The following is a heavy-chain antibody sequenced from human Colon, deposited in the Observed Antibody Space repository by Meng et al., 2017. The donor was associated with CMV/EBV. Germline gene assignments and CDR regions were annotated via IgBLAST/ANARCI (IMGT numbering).Heavy chain of an antibody. Sequence: GESLKICCAASGFTLSSEWMRWVRQAPGKGLVWVSRINSDGSSSSYADSVKGRFTISRANAKNTLYLQMNSLRAEDTAVYYCATGRPAAPRSAFDYWGQGTPVTVSS. CDR2: INSDGSSS. V-gene: IGHV3-74*01. CDR3: ATGRPAAPRSAFDY. CDR1: GFTLSSEW. D-gene: IGHD2-2*01. J-gene: IGHJ4*02.